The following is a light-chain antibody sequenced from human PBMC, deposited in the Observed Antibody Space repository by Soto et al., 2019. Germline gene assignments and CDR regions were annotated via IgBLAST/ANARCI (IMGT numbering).Light chain of an antibody. J-gene: IGKJ5*01. Sequence: DIQMTQSPSSVSTYVGDRVTITCRASQSVSTYLNWYQQKPGKAPKLLIYAASSLQSGVPSRFRGSGSGTDFTLTILSLQPEDSATYYCQQTYSTHTITFGQGTRLEIK. CDR2: AAS. CDR3: QQTYSTHTIT. V-gene: IGKV1-39*01. CDR1: QSVSTY.